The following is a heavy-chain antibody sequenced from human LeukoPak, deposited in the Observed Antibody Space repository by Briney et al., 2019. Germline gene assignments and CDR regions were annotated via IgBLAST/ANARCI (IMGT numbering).Heavy chain of an antibody. V-gene: IGHV3-30*18. CDR2: ISNDGSNK. D-gene: IGHD2-15*01. CDR1: GFTFSSYD. CDR3: AKLWDVVVSATLTFDF. J-gene: IGHJ4*02. Sequence: GGSLRLSCAASGFTFSSYDMHWVRHAPGKGRDWVAVISNDGSNKFYADSVKGRFTISRDNSKNTLYLQMNSLRPEDTAVYYCAKLWDVVVSATLTFDFWGQGTLVTVSS.